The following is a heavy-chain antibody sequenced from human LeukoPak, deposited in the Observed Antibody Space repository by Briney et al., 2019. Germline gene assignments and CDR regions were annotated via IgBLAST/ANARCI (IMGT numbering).Heavy chain of an antibody. V-gene: IGHV3-53*04. Sequence: GGSLRLSCAASGXIVSGTYMSWVRQVPGKGLEWVSVVDSGGSAFYADSVKGRFTISRHNSKKTLYLQMNSLRAEDTAIYYCTRESLSRSRAMDVWGQGTTVTVSS. CDR3: TRESLSRSRAMDV. CDR1: GXIVSGTY. CDR2: VDSGGSA. D-gene: IGHD6-6*01. J-gene: IGHJ6*02.